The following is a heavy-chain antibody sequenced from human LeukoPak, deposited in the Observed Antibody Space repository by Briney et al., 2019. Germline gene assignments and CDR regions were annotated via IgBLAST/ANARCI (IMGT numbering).Heavy chain of an antibody. CDR1: GYSISSGYY. Sequence: SETLSLTCTVSGYSISSGYYWGWIRQPPGKGLEWIGSIYHSGSTYYNPSLKSRVTISVDTSKNQFSLKLSSVTAADTAVYYCARDSGTTGEVKFDAWGQGTLVTVSS. V-gene: IGHV4-38-2*02. J-gene: IGHJ5*02. CDR3: ARDSGTTGEVKFDA. CDR2: IYHSGST. D-gene: IGHD1-7*01.